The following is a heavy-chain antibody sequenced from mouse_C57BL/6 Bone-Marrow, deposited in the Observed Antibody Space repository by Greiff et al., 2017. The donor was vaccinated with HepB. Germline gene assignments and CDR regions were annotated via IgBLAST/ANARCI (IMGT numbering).Heavy chain of an antibody. D-gene: IGHD1-1*01. CDR2: IYPGDGDT. CDR1: GYAFSSSW. J-gene: IGHJ1*03. Sequence: VKLVESGPELVKPGASVKISCKASGYAFSSSWMNWVKQRPGKGLEWIGRIYPGDGDTNYNGKFKGKATLTADKSSSTAYMQLSSLTSEDSAVYFCAREAYYYGSSPYWYFDVWGTGTTVTVSS. V-gene: IGHV1-82*01. CDR3: AREAYYYGSSPYWYFDV.